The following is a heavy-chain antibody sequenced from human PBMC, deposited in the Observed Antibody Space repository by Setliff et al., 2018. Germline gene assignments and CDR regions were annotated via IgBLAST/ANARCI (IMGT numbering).Heavy chain of an antibody. D-gene: IGHD3-10*01. CDR1: GATFSSYG. CDR3: ARGTDYHGSGSYWAKDV. V-gene: IGHV1-2*02. J-gene: IGHJ6*04. Sequence: ASVKVSCKASGATFSSYGISWVRQAPGQGLEWMGWINPNAGNINYIQKFQGRVTMTRDTSISTAYMELSSLRSDDTAVYYCARGTDYHGSGSYWAKDVWGKGTTVTVSS. CDR2: INPNAGNI.